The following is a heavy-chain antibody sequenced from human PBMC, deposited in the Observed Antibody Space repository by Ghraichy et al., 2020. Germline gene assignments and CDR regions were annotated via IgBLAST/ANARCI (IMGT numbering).Heavy chain of an antibody. CDR2: INTNTGNP. CDR1: GYTFTSYA. CDR3: ARGGYCSGGSCYPRLGY. Sequence: ASVKVSCKASGYTFTSYAMNWVRQAPGQGLEWMGWINTNTGNPTYAQGFTGRFVFSLDTSVSTAYLQISSLKAEDTAVYYCARGGYCSGGSCYPRLGYWGQGTLVTVSS. J-gene: IGHJ4*02. V-gene: IGHV7-4-1*02. D-gene: IGHD2-15*01.